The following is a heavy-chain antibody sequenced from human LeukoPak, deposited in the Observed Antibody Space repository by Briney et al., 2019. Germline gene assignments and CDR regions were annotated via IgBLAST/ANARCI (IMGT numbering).Heavy chain of an antibody. CDR1: GVSFSGYY. V-gene: IGHV4-34*01. J-gene: IGHJ5*02. D-gene: IGHD2-2*01. CDR2: INHSGST. CDR3: ARADDRYCSSTSCPGPNWFDP. Sequence: SETLSLTCAVYGVSFSGYYWSWIRQPPGKGLEWIGEINHSGSTNYNPSLKSRVTISVDTSKNQFSLKLSSVTAADTAVYYCARADDRYCSSTSCPGPNWFDPWGQGTLATVSS.